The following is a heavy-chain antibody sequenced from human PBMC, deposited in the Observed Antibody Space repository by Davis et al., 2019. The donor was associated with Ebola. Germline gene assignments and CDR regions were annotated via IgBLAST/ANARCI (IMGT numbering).Heavy chain of an antibody. CDR1: GYSISSGYY. D-gene: IGHD4-11*01. CDR2: IYHSGST. CDR3: ARVFYSNYVPFDY. J-gene: IGHJ4*02. Sequence: PSETLSLTCTVSGYSISSGYYWGWIRPPPGKGLEWIGSIYHSGSTYYNPSLKSRLTISVDPSKNQFSLKLSSVTAADTAVYYCARVFYSNYVPFDYWGQGTLVTVSS. V-gene: IGHV4-38-2*02.